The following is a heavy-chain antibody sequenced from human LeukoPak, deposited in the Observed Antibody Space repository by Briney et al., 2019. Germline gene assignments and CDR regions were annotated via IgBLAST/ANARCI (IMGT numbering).Heavy chain of an antibody. D-gene: IGHD3-10*01. J-gene: IGHJ3*02. V-gene: IGHV4-34*01. Sequence: SETLSLTCTVSGGSISGYYWSWIRQPPGKGLEWIGEINHSGSTNYNPSLKSRVTISVDTSKNQFSLKLSSVTAADTAVYYCARGLTLLWFGNGWAFDIWGQGTMVTVSS. CDR1: GGSISGYY. CDR3: ARGLTLLWFGNGWAFDI. CDR2: INHSGST.